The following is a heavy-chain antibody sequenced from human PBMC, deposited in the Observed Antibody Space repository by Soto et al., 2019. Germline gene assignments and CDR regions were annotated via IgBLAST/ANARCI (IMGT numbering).Heavy chain of an antibody. CDR3: ARWGSGWPFDY. Sequence: GGSLRLSCAASGFTFSSYSMNWVRQAPGKGLEWVSSISSSSSYIYFADSVKGRFTISRDNAKNSLYLQMNSLRAEDTAVYYCARWGSGWPFDYWGQGTLVTVSS. J-gene: IGHJ4*02. CDR1: GFTFSSYS. CDR2: ISSSSSYI. V-gene: IGHV3-21*01. D-gene: IGHD6-19*01.